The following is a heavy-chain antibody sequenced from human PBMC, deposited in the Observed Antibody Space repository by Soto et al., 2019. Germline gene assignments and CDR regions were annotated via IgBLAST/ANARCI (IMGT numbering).Heavy chain of an antibody. D-gene: IGHD1-26*01. Sequence: QVQLVQSGAEVKKPGSSVKVSCKASGGTFSSYAISWVRQAPGQGLEWMGGIIPIFGTANYAQKFQGRVTITADESTSTDYMELSSLRSEDTAVYYCARGSLGATPRPYYYYGMDVWGQGTTVTVSS. J-gene: IGHJ6*02. V-gene: IGHV1-69*01. CDR3: ARGSLGATPRPYYYYGMDV. CDR2: IIPIFGTA. CDR1: GGTFSSYA.